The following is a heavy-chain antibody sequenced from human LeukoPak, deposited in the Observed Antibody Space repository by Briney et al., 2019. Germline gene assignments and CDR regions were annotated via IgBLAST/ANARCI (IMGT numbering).Heavy chain of an antibody. D-gene: IGHD3-3*01. CDR1: GFTFSSYA. CDR3: ASRYDFWSGYSSLDY. Sequence: GGSLRLSCAASGFTFSSYAMSWVRQAPGKGLEWVSAISGGGGSTYYADSVKGRFTISRDNSKNTLYLQMNSLRAEDTAVYYCASRYDFWSGYSSLDYWGQGTLVTVSS. CDR2: ISGGGGST. J-gene: IGHJ4*02. V-gene: IGHV3-23*01.